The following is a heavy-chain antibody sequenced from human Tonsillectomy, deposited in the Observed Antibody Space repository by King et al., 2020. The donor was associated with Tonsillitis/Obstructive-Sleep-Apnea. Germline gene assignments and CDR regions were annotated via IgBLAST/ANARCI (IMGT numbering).Heavy chain of an antibody. D-gene: IGHD2-2*01. V-gene: IGHV4-34*01. CDR2: INHSGST. J-gene: IGHJ6*03. CDR3: ARGYCSSPSCYPYYYYMDV. Sequence: VQLQQWGAGLLRPSKTLSLPCAIYGGSFSGYYWSWIRQPPGKGLEWIGEINHSGSTNYNPSLKSRVTISVDTSKNQFSLKLSSVTAADTALYYCARGYCSSPSCYPYYYYMDVWGKGTTVTVSS. CDR1: GGSFSGYY.